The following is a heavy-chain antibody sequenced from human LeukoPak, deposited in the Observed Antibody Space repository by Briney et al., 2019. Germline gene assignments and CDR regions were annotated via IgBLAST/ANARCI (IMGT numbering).Heavy chain of an antibody. J-gene: IGHJ4*02. V-gene: IGHV1-8*03. CDR1: GYTVTSYD. CDR2: MNPNSGNT. Sequence: GASVKASCKASGYTVTSYDINWVRQATGQGLEWMGWMNPNSGNTGYAQKFQGRVTITRNTSISTAYMELSSLRSQDTAVYYCARHKEVGDYYYFDYWGQGTLVTVSS. CDR3: ARHKEVGDYYYFDY. D-gene: IGHD2/OR15-2a*01.